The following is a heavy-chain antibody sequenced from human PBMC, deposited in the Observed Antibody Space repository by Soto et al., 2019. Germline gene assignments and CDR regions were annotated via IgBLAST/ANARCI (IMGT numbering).Heavy chain of an antibody. J-gene: IGHJ5*02. D-gene: IGHD3-10*01. Sequence: QLVQSGVEMKNPGASVKVSCKASGYTFTSYGISWGRQAPGRGLEWIGWISGFNDDTNHAQKFQGRVTVTKDTSTSTADMELRSLKSDDTAMYYCARSGSYYPARNWFGPWGQGTLVIVSS. V-gene: IGHV1-18*01. CDR3: ARSGSYYPARNWFGP. CDR1: GYTFTSYG. CDR2: ISGFNDDT.